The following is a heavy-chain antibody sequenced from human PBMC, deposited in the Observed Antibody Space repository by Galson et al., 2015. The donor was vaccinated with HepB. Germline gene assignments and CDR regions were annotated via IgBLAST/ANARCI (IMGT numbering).Heavy chain of an antibody. J-gene: IGHJ6*02. CDR3: ARGVLWFGGYYYYYYGMDV. CDR1: GYTFTNYA. Sequence: SVKVSCKASGYTFTNYAMNWVRQAPGQGLEWMGWINTNTGNPTYAQGFTGWFVFSLDTSVSTAYLQISSLKAEDTAVYYCARGVLWFGGYYYYYYGMDVWGQGTTVTVSS. D-gene: IGHD3-10*01. CDR2: INTNTGNP. V-gene: IGHV7-4-1*02.